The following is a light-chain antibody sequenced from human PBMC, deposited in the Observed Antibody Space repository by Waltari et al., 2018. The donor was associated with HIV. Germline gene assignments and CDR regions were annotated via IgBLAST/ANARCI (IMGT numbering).Light chain of an antibody. CDR1: SSNIGTNG. CDR2: TNN. CDR3: AAWDDSLIGLV. J-gene: IGLJ1*01. Sequence: QSVLTQPPSASGTPGQRVTISCSGSSSNIGTNGVSWFQQLPGTTPKLLIFTNNQRLSGVPDRFSGSKSGTSASLTISWLRSEDEADYFCAAWDDSLIGLVFGTGTKVTVL. V-gene: IGLV1-44*01.